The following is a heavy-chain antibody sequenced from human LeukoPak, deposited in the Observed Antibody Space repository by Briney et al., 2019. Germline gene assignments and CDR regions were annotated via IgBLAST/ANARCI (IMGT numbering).Heavy chain of an antibody. D-gene: IGHD6-19*01. CDR2: IFYTGST. CDR1: GGSIISFY. CDR3: ARESEAVAGSADNWFDP. V-gene: IGHV4-59*01. Sequence: SETLSLTCTVSGGSIISFYWSWIRQVPGKGLEWVCYIFYTGSTYYTPSLKSRVTISGDTSKNQFYLMLSSVTAADTAVYYCARESEAVAGSADNWFDPWGQGTLVTVSS. J-gene: IGHJ5*02.